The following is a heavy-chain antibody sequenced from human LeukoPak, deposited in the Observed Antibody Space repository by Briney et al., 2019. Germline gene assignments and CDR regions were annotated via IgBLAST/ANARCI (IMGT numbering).Heavy chain of an antibody. CDR2: IKQDGSEK. Sequence: PGGSLRLSCAASGFTFSSYWMSWVRQAPGKGLEWVANIKQDGSEKYYVDSVKGRFTISRDNAKNSLYLQMNSLRAEDTAVYYCATLRITIFGVVTKPVDYWGQGTLVTVSS. J-gene: IGHJ4*02. CDR3: ATLRITIFGVVTKPVDY. CDR1: GFTFSSYW. V-gene: IGHV3-7*01. D-gene: IGHD3-3*01.